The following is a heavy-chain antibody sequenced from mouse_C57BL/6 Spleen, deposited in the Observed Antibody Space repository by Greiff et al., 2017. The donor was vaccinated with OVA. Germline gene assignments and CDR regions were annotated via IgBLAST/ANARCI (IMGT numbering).Heavy chain of an antibody. D-gene: IGHD1-1*01. CDR2: IYPGDGDT. J-gene: IGHJ1*03. CDR3: ARRDGSSYGGYFDV. CDR1: GYAFSSSW. Sequence: QVQLQQSGPELVKPGASVKISCKASGYAFSSSWMNWVKQRPGKGLEWIGRIYPGDGDTNYNGKFKGKATLTADKSSSTAYMQLSSLTSEDSAVYFCARRDGSSYGGYFDVWGTGTTVTVSS. V-gene: IGHV1-82*01.